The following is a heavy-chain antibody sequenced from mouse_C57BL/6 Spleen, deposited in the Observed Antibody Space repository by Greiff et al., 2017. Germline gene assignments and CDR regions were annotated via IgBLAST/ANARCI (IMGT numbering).Heavy chain of an antibody. V-gene: IGHV1-64*01. CDR1: GYTFTSYW. Sequence: QVQLQQPGAELVKPGASVKLSCKASGYTFTSYWMHWVKQRPGQGLEWIGMIHPNSGSTNYNEKFKSKATLTADKSSSTAYMQLSSLTSEDSAVXSGARYDTYYAIDYWGQGTSVTVSS. D-gene: IGHD2-3*01. CDR2: IHPNSGST. J-gene: IGHJ4*01. CDR3: ARYDTYYAIDY.